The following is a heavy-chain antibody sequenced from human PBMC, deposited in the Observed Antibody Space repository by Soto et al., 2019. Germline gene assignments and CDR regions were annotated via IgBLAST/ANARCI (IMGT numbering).Heavy chain of an antibody. D-gene: IGHD3-22*01. V-gene: IGHV3-30-3*01. J-gene: IGHJ6*02. Sequence: GGSLRLSCAASGFTFSSYAMHWVRQAPGKGLEWVAVISYDGSNKYYADSVKGRFTISRDNSKNTLYLQMNSLRVEDTAVYYCARDGYYYDSSGYYYGYGMDVWGQGTTVTVSS. CDR3: ARDGYYYDSSGYYYGYGMDV. CDR1: GFTFSSYA. CDR2: ISYDGSNK.